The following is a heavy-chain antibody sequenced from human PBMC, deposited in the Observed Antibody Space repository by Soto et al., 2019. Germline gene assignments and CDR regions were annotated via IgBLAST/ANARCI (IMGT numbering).Heavy chain of an antibody. CDR2: INHSGRT. CDR1: GGSFSGYY. V-gene: IGHV4-34*01. CDR3: ARLYYDFWSGPNWFDP. J-gene: IGHJ5*02. Sequence: QVQLQQWGAGLLKPSETLSLTCAVYGGSFSGYYWSWIRQPPGKGLEWIGEINHSGRTNYNPSLKSRVTISVDTSKNQFSLKLSSVTAADTAVYYGARLYYDFWSGPNWFDPWGQGTLVTVSS. D-gene: IGHD3-3*01.